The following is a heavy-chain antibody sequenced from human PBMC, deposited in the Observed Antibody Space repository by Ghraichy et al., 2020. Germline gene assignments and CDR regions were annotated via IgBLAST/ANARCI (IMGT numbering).Heavy chain of an antibody. CDR3: AREGANWKADLDAFDI. CDR1: GGSISSYY. D-gene: IGHD1-1*01. CDR2: IYYSGST. J-gene: IGHJ3*02. Sequence: GSLRLSCTVSGGSISSYYWSWIRQPPGKGLEWIGYIYYSGSTNYNPSLKSRVTISVDTSKNQFSLKLSSVTAADTAVYYCAREGANWKADLDAFDIWGQGTMVTVSS. V-gene: IGHV4-59*01.